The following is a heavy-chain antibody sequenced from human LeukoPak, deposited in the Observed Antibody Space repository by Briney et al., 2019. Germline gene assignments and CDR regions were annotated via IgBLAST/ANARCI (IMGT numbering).Heavy chain of an antibody. V-gene: IGHV3-30*18. D-gene: IGHD5-18*01. J-gene: IGHJ4*02. CDR1: GFTFSSYG. CDR2: ISYDGSNK. Sequence: GGSLRLSCTGSGFTFSSYGMHWVRQAPGKGLEWVAVISYDGSNKYYADSVKGRFTISRDNSKNTLYLQMHSLRAEDTAVYYCAKDSGSPWIQLWLRSWGQGIPVPVSS. CDR3: AKDSGSPWIQLWLRS.